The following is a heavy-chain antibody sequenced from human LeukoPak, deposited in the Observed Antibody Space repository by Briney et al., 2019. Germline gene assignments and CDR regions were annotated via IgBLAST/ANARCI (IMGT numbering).Heavy chain of an antibody. V-gene: IGHV3-23*01. D-gene: IGHD2-2*02. Sequence: GGSLRLSCAASGFTFSSYAMSWVRQAPGKGLEWVSAISGSGGSTYYADSVKGRFTISRDNSKNTLYLQMNSLRAEDTAVYYCAKPPRGIVVVPAAIDYWGQGTLVTVSS. J-gene: IGHJ4*02. CDR3: AKPPRGIVVVPAAIDY. CDR2: ISGSGGST. CDR1: GFTFSSYA.